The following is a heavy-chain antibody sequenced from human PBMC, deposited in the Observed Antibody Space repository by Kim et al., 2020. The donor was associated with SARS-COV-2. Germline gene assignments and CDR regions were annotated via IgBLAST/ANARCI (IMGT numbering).Heavy chain of an antibody. CDR2: ISAYNGNT. J-gene: IGHJ4*02. Sequence: ASVKVSCKASGYTFTSYGISWVRQAPGQGLEWMGWISAYNGNTNYAQKLQGRVTMTTDTSTSTAYMELRSLRSDDTAVYYCARDVRYSSSWVPTDYWGQGTLVTVSS. CDR3: ARDVRYSSSWVPTDY. CDR1: GYTFTSYG. D-gene: IGHD6-13*01. V-gene: IGHV1-18*04.